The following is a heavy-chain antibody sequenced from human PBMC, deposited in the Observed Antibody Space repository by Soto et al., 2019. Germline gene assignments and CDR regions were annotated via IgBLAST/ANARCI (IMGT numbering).Heavy chain of an antibody. CDR2: INPNSGDT. CDR3: ARQLAYCGGDCFTEPVDY. Sequence: ASVKVSCKASGYTFTGYYMHWVRQAPGQGLEWMGWINPNSGDTKYAQKFRGRVTMTRGTSITTAYMELKMLTSDDTAVYYCARQLAYCGGDCFTEPVDYWGQGTLVTVSS. J-gene: IGHJ4*02. CDR1: GYTFTGYY. V-gene: IGHV1-2*02. D-gene: IGHD2-21*02.